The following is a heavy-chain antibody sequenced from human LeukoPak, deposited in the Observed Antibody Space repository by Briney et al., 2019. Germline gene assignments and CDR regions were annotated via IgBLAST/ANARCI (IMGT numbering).Heavy chain of an antibody. CDR1: GGSISSGGYY. CDR2: IYYSGST. D-gene: IGHD3-10*01. Sequence: SQTLSLTCTVSGGSISSGGYYWSWIRQHPGKGLEWIGYIYYSGSTYCNPSLKSRVTISVDTSKNQFSLKLSSVTAADTAVYYCARDHITMVRGASGGYFDYWGQGTLVTVSS. CDR3: ARDHITMVRGASGGYFDY. V-gene: IGHV4-31*03. J-gene: IGHJ4*02.